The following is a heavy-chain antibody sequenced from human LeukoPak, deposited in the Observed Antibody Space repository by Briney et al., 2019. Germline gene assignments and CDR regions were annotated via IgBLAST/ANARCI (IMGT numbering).Heavy chain of an antibody. CDR1: GFTFSSYS. D-gene: IGHD2-21*02. Sequence: PGGSLRLSCAASGFTFSSYSMNWVRQAPGKGLEWVSYISSGSSSIYYADSVKGRLTISRDNAKNSLYLQMNSLRDEDTAVYYCAKSDTYRFDYWGQGTLVTVSS. J-gene: IGHJ4*02. V-gene: IGHV3-48*02. CDR3: AKSDTYRFDY. CDR2: ISSGSSSI.